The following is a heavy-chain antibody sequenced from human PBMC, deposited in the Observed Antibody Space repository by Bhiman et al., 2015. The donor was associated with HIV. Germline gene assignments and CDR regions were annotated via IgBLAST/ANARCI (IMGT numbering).Heavy chain of an antibody. CDR2: ISYDGSNK. Sequence: QVQLVESGGGVVQPGRSLRLSCAASGFTFSTSGMHWVRQAPGKGMEWVAVISYDGSNKYYADSVKGRFTISRDNAKNSLYLQMNSLRAEDTAVFYCARDRPYNWNWGGYFYGLDVWGPRDHGHRLL. V-gene: IGHV3-30*03. CDR1: GFTFSTSG. J-gene: IGHJ6*02. D-gene: IGHD1-7*01. CDR3: ARDRPYNWNWGGYFYGLDV.